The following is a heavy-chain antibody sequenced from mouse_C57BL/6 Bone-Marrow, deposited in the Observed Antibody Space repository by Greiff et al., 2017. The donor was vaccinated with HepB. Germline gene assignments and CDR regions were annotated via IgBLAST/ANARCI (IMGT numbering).Heavy chain of an antibody. V-gene: IGHV1-76*01. CDR1: GYTFTDYY. CDR3: AGEGDYNGGGYWSFDV. Sequence: QVHVKQPGAELVRPGASVKLSCKASGYTFTDYYINWVKQRPGQGLEWIARIYPGSGNTYYNEKFKGKATLTAEKSSSTAYMQLSSLTSEDSAVYYCAGEGDYNGGGYWSFDVWGQGTTVTVSS. J-gene: IGHJ1*01. CDR2: IYPGSGNT. D-gene: IGHD1-1*02.